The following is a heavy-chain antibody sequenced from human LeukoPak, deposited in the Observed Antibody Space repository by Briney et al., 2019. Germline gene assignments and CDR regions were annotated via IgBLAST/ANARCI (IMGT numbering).Heavy chain of an antibody. D-gene: IGHD2-15*01. CDR1: GYTFTSYG. Sequence: ASVKVSCKASGYTFTSYGISWVRQAPGQGLEWMGWISPFNGNTNYAQKVQGRVTTTTDTSTSTVYMELRSLRSDDTAVYYCARDLDIVVVAAALRHYGLDVWGQGTAVTVSS. J-gene: IGHJ6*02. CDR3: ARDLDIVVVAAALRHYGLDV. CDR2: ISPFNGNT. V-gene: IGHV1-18*01.